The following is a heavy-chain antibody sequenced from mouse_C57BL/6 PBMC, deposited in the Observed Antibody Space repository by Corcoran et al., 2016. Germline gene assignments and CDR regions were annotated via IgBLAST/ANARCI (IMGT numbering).Heavy chain of an antibody. CDR1: GYTFTTYG. CDR2: INTYSGVP. D-gene: IGHD1-1*01. J-gene: IGHJ3*01. Sequence: QIQLVHSGPELKKPGETVKISCKASGYTFTTYGMSWVKQAPGKGLKWMGWINTYSGVPTYADDFKGRFAFSLETSASTAYLQINNLKNEDTATYFCARQDYGSTSFAYWGQGTLVTVSA. V-gene: IGHV9-3*01. CDR3: ARQDYGSTSFAY.